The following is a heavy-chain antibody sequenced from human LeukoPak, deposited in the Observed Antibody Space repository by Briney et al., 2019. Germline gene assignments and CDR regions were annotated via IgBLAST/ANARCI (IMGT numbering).Heavy chain of an antibody. CDR2: IRYDGSNK. Sequence: GGSLRLSCAASGFTFSSYGMHWVRQAPGKGLEWVAFIRYDGSNKYYADSVKGRFTISRDNAKNSLYLQMNSLRAEDTAVYYCARAPSPYYDILTGQVGAFDIWGQGTMVTVSS. J-gene: IGHJ3*02. CDR3: ARAPSPYYDILTGQVGAFDI. D-gene: IGHD3-9*01. V-gene: IGHV3-30*02. CDR1: GFTFSSYG.